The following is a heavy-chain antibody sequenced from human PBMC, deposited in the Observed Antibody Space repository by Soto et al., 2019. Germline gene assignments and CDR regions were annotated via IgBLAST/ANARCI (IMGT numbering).Heavy chain of an antibody. V-gene: IGHV4-31*03. J-gene: IGHJ3*01. CDR1: CGSISSGGYY. Sequence: QVQLQESGPGLVKPSQTLSLTCTVSCGSISSGGYYWIWIRQHPGKGLEWIGYIYYSGSTYYNPSLKIRVTISVDTSKDQFSLTLSSVTVADTAVYYYEATKRFLEWLSTPAAFDLCGQPTLGPGPS. D-gene: IGHD3-3*01. CDR2: IYYSGST. CDR3: EATKRFLEWLSTPAAFDL.